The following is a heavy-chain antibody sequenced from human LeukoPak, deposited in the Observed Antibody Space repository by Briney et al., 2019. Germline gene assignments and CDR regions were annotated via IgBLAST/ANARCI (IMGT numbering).Heavy chain of an antibody. Sequence: SETLSLTCTVSGGSISGYYWSWIRQPPVKGLEWIGYIYYSGSTNYNPSLKSRVTMSVDTSKNQFSLKLSSVTAADTAVYYCARQTYYASGSYYFLDYWGQGTLVIVSS. CDR1: GGSISGYY. V-gene: IGHV4-59*01. CDR2: IYYSGST. CDR3: ARQTYYASGSYYFLDY. J-gene: IGHJ4*02. D-gene: IGHD3-10*01.